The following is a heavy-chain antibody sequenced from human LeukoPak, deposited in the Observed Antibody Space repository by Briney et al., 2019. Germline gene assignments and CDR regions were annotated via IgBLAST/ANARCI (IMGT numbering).Heavy chain of an antibody. D-gene: IGHD6-25*01. CDR3: ARVGVTAATADY. CDR1: GYTFTSYA. V-gene: IGHV1-46*01. Sequence: GASVKVSCKASGYTFTSYAMNWVRQAPGQGPEWVGIINPRGGSTDYSHKFQDRLTMTSDTSTSTVYMELNSLRSEDTAVYFCARVGVTAATADYWGQGTLVTVSS. CDR2: INPRGGST. J-gene: IGHJ4*02.